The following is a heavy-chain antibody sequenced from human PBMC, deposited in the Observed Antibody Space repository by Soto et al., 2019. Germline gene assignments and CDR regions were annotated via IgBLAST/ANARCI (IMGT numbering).Heavy chain of an antibody. CDR2: ISGSGGST. CDR3: AKAGDYLGTRLDY. D-gene: IGHD4-17*01. J-gene: IGHJ4*02. V-gene: IGHV3-23*01. Sequence: LRLSCAASGFTFSSYAMSWVRQAPGKGLEWVSAISGSGGSTYYADSVKGRFTVSRDNSKNTLYLQMNSLRAEDTAVYYCAKAGDYLGTRLDYWGQGTLVTVSS. CDR1: GFTFSSYA.